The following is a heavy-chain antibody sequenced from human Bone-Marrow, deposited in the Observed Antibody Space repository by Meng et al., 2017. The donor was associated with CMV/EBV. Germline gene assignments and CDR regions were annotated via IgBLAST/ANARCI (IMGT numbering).Heavy chain of an antibody. J-gene: IGHJ6*01. V-gene: IGHV3-7*01. Sequence: GGSLRLSCAASGFTFSSYWMSWVRQAPGKGLEWVANIKQDGSEKYYVDSVKGRFTISRDNAKNSLYLQMNSLRAEDTAVYYCARGYYDFWSGGGGMAAWGQGTTVTCYS. D-gene: IGHD3-3*01. CDR1: GFTFSSYW. CDR3: ARGYYDFWSGGGGMAA. CDR2: IKQDGSEK.